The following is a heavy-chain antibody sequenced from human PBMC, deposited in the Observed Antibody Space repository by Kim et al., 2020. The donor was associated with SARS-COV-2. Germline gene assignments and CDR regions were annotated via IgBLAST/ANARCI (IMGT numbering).Heavy chain of an antibody. D-gene: IGHD4-17*01. CDR1: GFTFSNAW. V-gene: IGHV3-15*01. CDR2: ITNKTDGGTT. CDR3: TTRVVGYYGDYFEI. J-gene: IGHJ3*02. Sequence: GGSLRLSCTASGFTFSNAWMSCVRQAPGKGLDWVGLITNKTDGGTTDYAAPVKGRFPIERDDSKNTLYLQMNSRKTEDTAMYYCTTRVVGYYGDYFEIWGRGTMGTVS.